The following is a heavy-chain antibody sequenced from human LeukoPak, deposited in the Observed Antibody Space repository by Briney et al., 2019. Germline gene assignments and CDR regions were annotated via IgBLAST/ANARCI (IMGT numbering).Heavy chain of an antibody. CDR1: GGSFSGYY. D-gene: IGHD3-22*01. CDR2: INHSGST. Sequence: PSETLSLTCAVYGGSFSGYYWSWIRQPPGKGLEWIGEINHSGSTNYNPSLKSRVTISVDTSKNQFSLKLSSVTAADTAVYYCARQLITYYYDSSGPSHYYYYMDVWGKGTTVTISS. J-gene: IGHJ6*03. CDR3: ARQLITYYYDSSGPSHYYYYMDV. V-gene: IGHV4-34*01.